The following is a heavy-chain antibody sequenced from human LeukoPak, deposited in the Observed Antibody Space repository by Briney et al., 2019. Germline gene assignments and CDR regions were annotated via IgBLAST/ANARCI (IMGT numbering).Heavy chain of an antibody. CDR2: IYYSGST. V-gene: IGHV4-59*01. CDR3: ARVIGYSSGWRFDY. CDR1: GGSISSYY. D-gene: IGHD6-19*01. Sequence: PSETLSLTCTVSGGSISSYYWSWIRQPPGKGLEWIGYIYYSGSTNYNPSLKSRVTISVDTSKNQFSLKLSSVTAADTAVYYCARVIGYSSGWRFDYWGQGTLVTVSS. J-gene: IGHJ4*02.